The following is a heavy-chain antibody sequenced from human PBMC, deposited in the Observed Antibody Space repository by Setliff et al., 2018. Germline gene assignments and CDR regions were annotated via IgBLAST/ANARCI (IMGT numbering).Heavy chain of an antibody. J-gene: IGHJ4*02. CDR1: GFTFSGSA. CDR2: IRSKADSYAT. D-gene: IGHD4-17*01. V-gene: IGHV3-73*01. CDR3: AITMTTGVDFFDY. Sequence: GGSLRLSCAASGFTFSGSAVYWVRQASGRGLEWVGRIRSKADSYATAYAASVKARFTISRDDSKNTAYLQVNSLKTEDTAVYYCAITMTTGVDFFDYLGQGTLCTVSS.